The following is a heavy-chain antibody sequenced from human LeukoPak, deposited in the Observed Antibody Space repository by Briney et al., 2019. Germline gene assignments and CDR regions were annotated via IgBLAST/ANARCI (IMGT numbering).Heavy chain of an antibody. Sequence: SETLSLTCTVSGGSISSYYWSWIRQPPGKGLEWIGYIYYSGSTNYNPSLKSRVTISVDTSKNQFSLKLSSVTAADTAVYYCARHFTAYGMDVWGQGTTVTVSS. D-gene: IGHD3-16*01. V-gene: IGHV4-59*08. J-gene: IGHJ6*02. CDR3: ARHFTAYGMDV. CDR2: IYYSGST. CDR1: GGSISSYY.